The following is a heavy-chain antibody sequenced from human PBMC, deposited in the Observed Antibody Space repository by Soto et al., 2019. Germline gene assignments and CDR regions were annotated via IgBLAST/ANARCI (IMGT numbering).Heavy chain of an antibody. J-gene: IGHJ4*02. CDR3: ATERYQLHLARDY. Sequence: QLQLQESGPGLVKPSETLSLTCTVSGGSISSSSYYWGWIRQPPGKGLEWIGSIYYSGSTYYNPSLKSRVTISVDTSKNQFSLKLSSVTAADTAVYYCATERYQLHLARDYWGQGTLVTVSS. V-gene: IGHV4-39*01. D-gene: IGHD2-2*01. CDR2: IYYSGST. CDR1: GGSISSSSYY.